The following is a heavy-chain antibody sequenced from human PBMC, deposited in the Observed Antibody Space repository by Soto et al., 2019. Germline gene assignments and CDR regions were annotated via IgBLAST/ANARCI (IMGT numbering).Heavy chain of an antibody. D-gene: IGHD3-22*01. CDR1: GFDFEDYA. Sequence: GGSLRLSCAAAGFDFEDYAMHWVRQAPGKGLEWVSLTNSDGTDSYYVDSVKGRFTISRDNAKTTLYLQMDRLRPEDTALYFCAKSLYYYDSSPLDHWGQGTLVPVSS. J-gene: IGHJ4*02. CDR3: AKSLYYYDSSPLDH. V-gene: IGHV3-43D*04. CDR2: TNSDGTDS.